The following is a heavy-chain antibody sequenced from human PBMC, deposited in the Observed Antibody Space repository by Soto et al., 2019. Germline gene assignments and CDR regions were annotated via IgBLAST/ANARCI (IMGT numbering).Heavy chain of an antibody. Sequence: PSQTLSLTCDISVDSVSSNSAAWNWIRQTPSRGLEWLGRTYYRSKWYSNYAISVKSRVTVNPDTFKNQFSLQLNSVTPEDTAVYYCARGSWDDVSGHYYMYVWGKGTTLTVSS. V-gene: IGHV6-1*01. J-gene: IGHJ6*03. D-gene: IGHD1-1*01. CDR3: ARGSWDDVSGHYYMYV. CDR2: TYYRSKWYS. CDR1: VDSVSSNSAA.